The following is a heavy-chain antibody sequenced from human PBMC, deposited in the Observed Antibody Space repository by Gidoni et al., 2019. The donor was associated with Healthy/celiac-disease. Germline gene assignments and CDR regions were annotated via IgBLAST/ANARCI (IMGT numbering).Heavy chain of an antibody. V-gene: IGHV1-69*01. CDR2: IIPIFGTA. Sequence: QVQLVQSGAEVKKPGSSVKVSCKASGGTFSSHAISRVRQAPGQGLEWMGGIIPIFGTANYAQKFQGRVTITADESTSTAYMELSSLRSEDTAVYYCARAVDKYSSSWYDPWGQGTLVTVSS. CDR1: GGTFSSHA. D-gene: IGHD6-13*01. CDR3: ARAVDKYSSSWYDP. J-gene: IGHJ5*02.